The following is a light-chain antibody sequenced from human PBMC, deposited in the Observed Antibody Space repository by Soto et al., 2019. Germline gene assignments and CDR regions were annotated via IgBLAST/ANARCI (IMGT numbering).Light chain of an antibody. CDR2: GAS. V-gene: IGKV3-15*01. Sequence: IVMPLSPATLSVSPGERATLSSRASQSVSNDLAWYQQKPGQAPRLLIYGASTRATDIPARFSGSGSGTEFTLTIRSLQPDDSATYYCQQYHSFPVTFGQGTKVDIK. J-gene: IGKJ1*01. CDR3: QQYHSFPVT. CDR1: QSVSND.